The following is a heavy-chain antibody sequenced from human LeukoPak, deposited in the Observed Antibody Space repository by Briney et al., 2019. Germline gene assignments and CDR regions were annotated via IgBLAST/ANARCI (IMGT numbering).Heavy chain of an antibody. CDR2: INAGNGNT. V-gene: IGHV1-3*03. D-gene: IGHD3-22*01. J-gene: IGHJ3*02. CDR1: GYTFTSYA. Sequence: WASVKVSCKASGYTFTSYAMHWVRQAPGQRLEWMGWINAGNGNTKYSQEFQGRVTITRDTSASTAYMELSSLRSEDMAVYYCAREYYDSSGYYYSAFDIWGQGTMVTVSS. CDR3: AREYYDSSGYYYSAFDI.